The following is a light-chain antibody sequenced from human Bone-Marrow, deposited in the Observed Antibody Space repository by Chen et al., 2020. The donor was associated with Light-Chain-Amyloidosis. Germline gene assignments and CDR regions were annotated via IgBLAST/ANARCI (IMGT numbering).Light chain of an antibody. CDR1: NIGSTS. CDR3: QVWDRSSDRPV. V-gene: IGLV3-21*02. Sequence: SYVLPQPSSVSAAPGQTATFACGGNNIGSTSVHWYQQTPGQAPLLVVYDDSDRPSGIPERLSGSNSGNTATLTISRVEAGDEADYYCQVWDRSSDRPVFGGGTKLTVL. CDR2: DDS. J-gene: IGLJ3*02.